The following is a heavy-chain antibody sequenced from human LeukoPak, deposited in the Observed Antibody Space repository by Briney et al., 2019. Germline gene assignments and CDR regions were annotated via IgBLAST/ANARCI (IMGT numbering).Heavy chain of an antibody. CDR1: GFTFSSYG. D-gene: IGHD2/OR15-2a*01. J-gene: IGHJ6*03. V-gene: IGHV3-23*01. Sequence: GGSLRLSCAASGFTFSSYGMSWVRQAPGKGLEWVSAISGSGGSTYYADSVKGRFTISRDNSKNTLYLQMNSLRAEDTAVYYXXXXXXXXXXXXYENHYYYYYMDVWGKGTTVPISS. CDR3: XXXXXXXXXXXYENHYYYYYMDV. CDR2: ISGSGGST.